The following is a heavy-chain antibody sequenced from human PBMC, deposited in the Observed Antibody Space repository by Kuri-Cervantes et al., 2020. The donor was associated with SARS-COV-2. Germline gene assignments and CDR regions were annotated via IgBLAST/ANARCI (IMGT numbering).Heavy chain of an antibody. D-gene: IGHD3-3*01. J-gene: IGHJ6*02. Sequence: GESLKISCAASGFTFSNAWMSWVRQAPGKGLEWVGRIKSKTDGGTTDYAAPVKGRFTISRDDSKNTLYLQMNSLRAEDTAVYYCARDAYDFWSGPYYYGMDVWGQGTTVTVSS. CDR2: IKSKTDGGTT. CDR1: GFTFSNAW. CDR3: ARDAYDFWSGPYYYGMDV. V-gene: IGHV3-15*01.